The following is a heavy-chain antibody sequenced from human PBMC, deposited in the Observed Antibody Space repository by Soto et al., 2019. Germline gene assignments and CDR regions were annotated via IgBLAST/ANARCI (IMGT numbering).Heavy chain of an antibody. J-gene: IGHJ5*02. V-gene: IGHV4-59*12. CDR2: IYYSGST. Sequence: PSETLSLTCTVSGGSISSYYWSWIRQPPGKGLEWIGYIYYSGSTNYNPSIKRRFFISVDTSKNQFSLKLSSVTAADTAVYYCARGTGAWFGEDHTWFDPWGQGTLVTVSS. D-gene: IGHD3-10*01. CDR3: ARGTGAWFGEDHTWFDP. CDR1: GGSISSYY.